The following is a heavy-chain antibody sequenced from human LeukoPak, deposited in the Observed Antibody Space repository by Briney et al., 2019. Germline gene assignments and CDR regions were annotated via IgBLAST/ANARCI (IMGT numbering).Heavy chain of an antibody. CDR3: ARRGSSWKNWFDP. V-gene: IGHV4-59*01. D-gene: IGHD6-13*01. J-gene: IGHJ5*02. CDR2: IYYSGTT. CDR1: GGSIDSNS. Sequence: PSETLSLTCTVSGGSIDSNSWTWIRQPPGKGLEWIGYIYYSGTTNYNPSLKSRATMSVDMSKNQFSLKLSSVTAADTAVYYCARRGSSWKNWFDPWGQGTLVTVSS.